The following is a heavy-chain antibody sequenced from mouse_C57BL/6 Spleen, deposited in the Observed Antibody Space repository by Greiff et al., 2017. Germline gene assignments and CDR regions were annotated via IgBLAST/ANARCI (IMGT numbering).Heavy chain of an antibody. V-gene: IGHV2-9*01. D-gene: IGHD2-3*01. CDR3: AKHEGDDGYYVGAMDY. Sequence: VKVVESGPGLVAPSQSLSITCTVSGFSLTSYGVDWVRQPPGKGLEWLGVIWGGGSTNYNSALMSRLSISKDNSKSQVFLKMNSLQTDDTAMYYCAKHEGDDGYYVGAMDYWGQGTSVTVSS. CDR2: IWGGGST. CDR1: GFSLTSYG. J-gene: IGHJ4*01.